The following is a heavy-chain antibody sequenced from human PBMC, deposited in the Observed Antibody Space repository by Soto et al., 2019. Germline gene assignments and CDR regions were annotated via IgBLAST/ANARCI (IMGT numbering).Heavy chain of an antibody. CDR1: GGSISGYY. CDR2: MYNTGST. CDR3: ARGVTTVTTFDY. Sequence: SETLSLTCTVSGGSISGYYWSWIRQPPGKGLEWIGYMYNTGSTVYNPSFKSRVTISVDTSKNQFSLKLNSVTAADTAVYYCARGVTTVTTFDYWGQGTLVTVSS. V-gene: IGHV4-59*01. D-gene: IGHD4-17*01. J-gene: IGHJ4*02.